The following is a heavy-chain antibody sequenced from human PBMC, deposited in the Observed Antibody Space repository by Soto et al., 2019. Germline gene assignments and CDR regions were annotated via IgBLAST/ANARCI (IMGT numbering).Heavy chain of an antibody. J-gene: IGHJ4*02. CDR1: GFTFSSYA. Sequence: PGGSLRLSCAASGFTFSSYAMSWVRQAPGKGLEYVSSISGSGGSTYYANSVKGRFTISRDNSKNTLYLQMGSLRAEDMAVYYCVRRVSGNYDYWGQGTLVTISS. CDR2: ISGSGGST. D-gene: IGHD1-7*01. CDR3: VRRVSGNYDY. V-gene: IGHV3-64*01.